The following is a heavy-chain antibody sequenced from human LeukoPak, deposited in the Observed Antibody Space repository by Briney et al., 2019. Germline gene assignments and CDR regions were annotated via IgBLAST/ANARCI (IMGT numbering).Heavy chain of an antibody. D-gene: IGHD2-15*01. Sequence: GGSLRLSCAASGFTFSSYAMSWVRQAPGKGLEWVSAISGSGGSTYYADSVKGRFTISRDNSRNTLYLQMNSLRAEDTAVYYCAKDRGWPWRVDYWGQGTLVTVSS. CDR3: AKDRGWPWRVDY. V-gene: IGHV3-23*01. CDR1: GFTFSSYA. CDR2: ISGSGGST. J-gene: IGHJ4*02.